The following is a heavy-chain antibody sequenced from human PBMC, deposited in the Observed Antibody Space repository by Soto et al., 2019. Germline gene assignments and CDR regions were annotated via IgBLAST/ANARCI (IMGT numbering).Heavy chain of an antibody. CDR1: GLTFSSYG. CDR2: IWYDGSNT. J-gene: IGHJ6*02. V-gene: IGHV3-33*01. Sequence: QVQLVESGGGVVQPGRSLRLSCAASGLTFSSYGMHWVRQAPGKGLEWVAVIWYDGSNTYYADSVKGRFTISRDNSKNTLNLHMNSLGAEDTAVYYCSRDTARAMVRIYYGMDVWGQGTTVTVSS. CDR3: SRDTARAMVRIYYGMDV. D-gene: IGHD3-10*01.